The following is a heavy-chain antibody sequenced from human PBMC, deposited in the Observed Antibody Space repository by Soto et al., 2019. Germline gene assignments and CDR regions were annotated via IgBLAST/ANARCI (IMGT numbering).Heavy chain of an antibody. J-gene: IGHJ5*02. CDR2: IYYSGST. CDR3: ARMAEVRWLDP. CDR1: GDSISSVNHY. V-gene: IGHV4-31*03. Sequence: SETLSLTCSVSGDSISSVNHYWNWIRQQPGKGLEWIGYIYYSGSTYYNPSLKSRVTLSVDTSKNQFSLKLRSVTAADTAVYYCARMAEVRWLDPWGQGTRVTVSS. D-gene: IGHD3-10*01.